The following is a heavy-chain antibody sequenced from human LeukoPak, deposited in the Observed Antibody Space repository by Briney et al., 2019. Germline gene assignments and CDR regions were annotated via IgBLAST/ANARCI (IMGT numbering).Heavy chain of an antibody. CDR3: ARLTSGFGGAVDY. J-gene: IGHJ4*02. CDR2: INHSGST. Sequence: SETLSLTCAVYGGSFSGYYWSWIRQPPGKGLEWIGEINHSGSTNYNPSLKSRVTISVDTSKNQFSLKLSSVTAADTAVYYCARLTSGFGGAVDYWGQGTLVTVSS. CDR1: GGSFSGYY. D-gene: IGHD3-10*01. V-gene: IGHV4-34*01.